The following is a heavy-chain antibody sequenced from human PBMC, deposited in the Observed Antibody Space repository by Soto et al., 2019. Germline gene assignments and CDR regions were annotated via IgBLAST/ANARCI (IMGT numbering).Heavy chain of an antibody. CDR1: GYTFNTYD. Sequence: QVQLVQSGAEVKKPGASVKVSCKASGYTFNTYDINWVRQATGQGPEWMGWMSSNGGNTGYAQKFXXRXPMXRDTSINTAYMELSSLTSEDTAIYYCARGEWELTYWGQGTPVTVSS. D-gene: IGHD1-26*01. J-gene: IGHJ4*02. CDR3: ARGEWELTY. CDR2: MSSNGGNT. V-gene: IGHV1-8*01.